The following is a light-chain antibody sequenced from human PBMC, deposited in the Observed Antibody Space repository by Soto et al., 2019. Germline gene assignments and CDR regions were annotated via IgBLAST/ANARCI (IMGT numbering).Light chain of an antibody. CDR1: QSVSSSF. CDR3: QQYCSAPRWT. Sequence: EIVLTQSPGTLSLSPGERATLSCRASQSVSSSFLAWYQQRPGQAPRLLIYGASSRDTGIPDRFSGSGSGTDFTLTISRLEPEDFAVYYCQQYCSAPRWTFGQGAKVEIK. V-gene: IGKV3-20*01. J-gene: IGKJ1*01. CDR2: GAS.